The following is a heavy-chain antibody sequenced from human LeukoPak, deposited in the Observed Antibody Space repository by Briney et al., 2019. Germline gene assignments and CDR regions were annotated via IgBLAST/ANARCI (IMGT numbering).Heavy chain of an antibody. CDR3: ARSKVGSTTLPIDY. J-gene: IGHJ4*02. Sequence: GASVKVSCKASGYTFTNYDINWVRQAPGQGLEWMGWMNPNSGNTGYAQKFQGRVTMTRNTSITTAYMELSSLRSEDTAVYYCARSKVGSTTLPIDYWGQGTLAIVSS. D-gene: IGHD1-26*01. CDR1: GYTFTNYD. CDR2: MNPNSGNT. V-gene: IGHV1-8*01.